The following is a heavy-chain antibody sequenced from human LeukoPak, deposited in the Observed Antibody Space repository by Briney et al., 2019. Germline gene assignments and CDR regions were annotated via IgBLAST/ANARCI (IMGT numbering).Heavy chain of an antibody. CDR3: ARGDWCYDFWSGYYLAPSYHMDV. V-gene: IGHV4-34*01. J-gene: IGHJ6*03. CDR1: GGSFSGYY. CDR2: INHSGSS. Sequence: PSETLSLTCAVYGGSFSGYYWSWIRQPPGKGLEGIGDINHSGSSNYNPSLKSRVTISVDTSKNQFSLKLSSVTAADTAVYYCARGDWCYDFWSGYYLAPSYHMDVWGKGTTVTVSS. D-gene: IGHD3-3*01.